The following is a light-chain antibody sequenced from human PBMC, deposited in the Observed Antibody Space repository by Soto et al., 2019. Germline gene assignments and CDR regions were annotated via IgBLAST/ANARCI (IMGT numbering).Light chain of an antibody. V-gene: IGLV2-8*01. Sequence: QSALTQPPSASGSPGQSVTISCTGTSSDVGGYNYVSWYQQHAGKAPKLMIYEVSKRPSGVPDRFSGSKSGNTASLTVSGLQAEDEADYYCSSYAGSDNLMVFGGGTQLTVL. CDR3: SSYAGSDNLMV. CDR1: SSDVGGYNY. CDR2: EVS. J-gene: IGLJ2*01.